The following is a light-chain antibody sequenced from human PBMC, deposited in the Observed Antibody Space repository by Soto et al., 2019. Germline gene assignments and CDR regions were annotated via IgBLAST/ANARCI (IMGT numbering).Light chain of an antibody. V-gene: IGKV1-5*02. Sequence: IQMTQLLPTLSASVGDRVTIIFRASESIGIGLAWYRQKPGKAPELLIYDASTLGSGVTSRFSGSGSGTEFTLTISRLQHVDFVYYWWQHYCPVWSFGQGTKVDIK. J-gene: IGKJ1*01. CDR2: DAS. CDR3: QHYCPVWS. CDR1: ESIGIG.